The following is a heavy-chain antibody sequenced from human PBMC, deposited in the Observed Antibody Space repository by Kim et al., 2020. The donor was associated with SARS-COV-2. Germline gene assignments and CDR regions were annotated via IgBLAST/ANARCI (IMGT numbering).Heavy chain of an antibody. CDR1: GGSISSYY. V-gene: IGHV4-4*07. CDR2: IYTSGST. J-gene: IGHJ6*02. CDR3: AGDFSYYYDSSGYYYYYYGMDI. D-gene: IGHD3-22*01. Sequence: SETLSLTCTVSGGSISSYYWSLIRQPAGKGLEWIGRIYTSGSTNYNPSLKSRVTMSVDTSKNQFSLKLRSVTAADSAVYYCAGDFSYYYDSSGYYYYYYGMDIWGQGTTVTVSS.